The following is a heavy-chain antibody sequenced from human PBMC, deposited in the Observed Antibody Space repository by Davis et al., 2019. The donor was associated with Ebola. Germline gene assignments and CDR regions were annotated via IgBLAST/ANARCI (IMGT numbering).Heavy chain of an antibody. V-gene: IGHV3-30*04. Sequence: SLKISCAASGFTFSSYAMHWVRQAPGKGLDWVAFISDDGSNKYYADSVKGRFTISRDNSKNTLYLQMNSLRAEDTAVYYCARDLTVTTLGVGWFDPWGQGTLVTVSS. CDR2: ISDDGSNK. D-gene: IGHD4-17*01. CDR1: GFTFSSYA. CDR3: ARDLTVTTLGVGWFDP. J-gene: IGHJ5*02.